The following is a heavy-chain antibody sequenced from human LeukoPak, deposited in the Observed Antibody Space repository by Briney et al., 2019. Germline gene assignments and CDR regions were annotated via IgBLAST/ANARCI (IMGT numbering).Heavy chain of an antibody. CDR2: IYYSGST. CDR3: ARVSSTPHYYYYYYMDV. Sequence: PSETLSLTCSVSGGSIRSYYWTWIRQPPGKGLEWIGYIYYSGSTNYNPSLKSRVTISVDTSKNQFSLKLSSVTAADTAVYYCARVSSTPHYYYYYYMDVWGKGTTVTVSS. J-gene: IGHJ6*03. CDR1: GGSIRSYY. V-gene: IGHV4-59*01. D-gene: IGHD6-13*01.